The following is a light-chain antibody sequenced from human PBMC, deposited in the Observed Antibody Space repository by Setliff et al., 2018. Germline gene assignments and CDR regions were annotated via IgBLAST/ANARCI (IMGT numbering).Light chain of an antibody. CDR2: EVT. CDR1: SRDVGAYNL. J-gene: IGLJ1*01. Sequence: QSVLAQPPSASGSPGQSLTISCTGTSRDVGAYNLVSWYQQLPGKAPKLLIYEVTKRPSGVPDRFSGSKSGNTASLTVSGLQADDEADYYCCSYAASYNPYVFGTGTKGTVL. CDR3: CSYAASYNPYV. V-gene: IGLV2-8*01.